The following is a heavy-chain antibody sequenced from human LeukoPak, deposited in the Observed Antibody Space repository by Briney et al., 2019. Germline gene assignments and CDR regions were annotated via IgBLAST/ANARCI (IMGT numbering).Heavy chain of an antibody. CDR1: GGSISSYY. CDR2: IYYSGST. Sequence: TASETLSLTCTVSGGSISSYYWSWIRQPPGKGLEWIGYIYYSGSTYYNPSLKSRVTISVDTSKNQFSLKLSSVTAADTAVYYCARGDYYYYMDVWGKGTTVTVSS. J-gene: IGHJ6*03. V-gene: IGHV4-59*08. CDR3: ARGDYYYYMDV.